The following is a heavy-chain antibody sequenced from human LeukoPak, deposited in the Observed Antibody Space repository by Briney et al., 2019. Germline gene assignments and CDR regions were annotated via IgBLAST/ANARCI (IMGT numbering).Heavy chain of an antibody. CDR3: ARDRGGYGYFDS. D-gene: IGHD5-12*01. J-gene: IGHJ4*02. Sequence: SGRSLRLSCAASGFTVSSNYMSWVRQAPGKGLEWVSVIYSDGSTYYADSVKGRFTISRDNSKNTLYLQLNSLRAEDTAVYYCARDRGGYGYFDSWGQGTLVTVSS. CDR1: GFTVSSNY. CDR2: IYSDGST. V-gene: IGHV3-53*01.